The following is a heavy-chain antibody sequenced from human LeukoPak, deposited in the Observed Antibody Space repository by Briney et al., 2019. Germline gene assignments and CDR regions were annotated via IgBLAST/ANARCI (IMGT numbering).Heavy chain of an antibody. Sequence: SETLSLTFTVSGXSISTSRHYRGWIRQPPEKGLEWIGNMYYSGSTYYNPSLKSRVTISVDTYKSRFSLKLSSVTAADTAVYYCATTVTTRYYFDYWGQGTLVTVSS. CDR1: GXSISTSRHY. CDR3: ATTVTTRYYFDY. V-gene: IGHV4-39*01. CDR2: MYYSGST. D-gene: IGHD4-17*01. J-gene: IGHJ4*02.